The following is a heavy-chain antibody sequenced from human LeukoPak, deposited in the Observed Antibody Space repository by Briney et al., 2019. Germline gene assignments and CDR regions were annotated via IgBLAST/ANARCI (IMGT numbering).Heavy chain of an antibody. V-gene: IGHV4-59*08. D-gene: IGHD4-23*01. CDR3: ARHQDYGGDYYWYGLGV. CDR2: IYYSGST. Sequence: SDTLSLICTLSGGFISSYYSSWIRHPGGKGREWVGCIYYSGSTYHNPSLKSRVNLPLDKFKKQASLALNHATGAGTAVYYCARHQDYGGDYYWYGLGVGGQGNTVTVSS. CDR1: GGFISSYY. J-gene: IGHJ6*02.